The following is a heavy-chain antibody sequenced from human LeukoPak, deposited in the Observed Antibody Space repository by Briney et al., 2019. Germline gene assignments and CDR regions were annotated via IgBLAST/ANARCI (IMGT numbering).Heavy chain of an antibody. J-gene: IGHJ6*03. CDR1: GFTVSSNY. V-gene: IGHV3-66*01. D-gene: IGHD2-2*01. Sequence: GGSLRLSCAASGFTVSSNYMSWVRQAPGKGLEWVSVIYSGGSTYYADSVKGRFTISRDNSKNTLCLQVNSLRAEDTAVYYCTRDSRYCSSTSCEGKYYMDVWGKGTTVTISS. CDR2: IYSGGST. CDR3: TRDSRYCSSTSCEGKYYMDV.